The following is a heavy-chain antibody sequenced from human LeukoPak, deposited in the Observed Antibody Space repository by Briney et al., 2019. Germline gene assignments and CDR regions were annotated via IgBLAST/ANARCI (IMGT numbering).Heavy chain of an antibody. D-gene: IGHD3-10*01. CDR3: ARDRELGY. Sequence: SETLSLTCSVSGDSISIYYWSWIRQPPGKGLEWIGYIYNSGNTNYNPSLKSRVTISVDTSKNQFSLKLTSVTAADTAVYYCARDRELGYWGQGTLVTVSS. V-gene: IGHV4-59*01. CDR1: GDSISIYY. J-gene: IGHJ4*02. CDR2: IYNSGNT.